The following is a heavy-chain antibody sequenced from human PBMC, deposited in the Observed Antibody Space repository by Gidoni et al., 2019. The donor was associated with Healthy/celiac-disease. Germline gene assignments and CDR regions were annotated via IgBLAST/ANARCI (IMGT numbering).Heavy chain of an antibody. CDR3: ARGSIAARRRGYYYYGMDV. Sequence: QVQLVQSGAEVKKPGASVKVSCKASGYTFTSYYMHWVRQAPGQGLEWMGIIHPSGGSTSYAQKFQGRVTMTRDTSTSTVYMELSSLRSEDTAVYYCARGSIAARRRGYYYYGMDVWGQGTTVTVSS. D-gene: IGHD6-6*01. J-gene: IGHJ6*02. CDR1: GYTFTSYY. CDR2: IHPSGGST. V-gene: IGHV1-46*01.